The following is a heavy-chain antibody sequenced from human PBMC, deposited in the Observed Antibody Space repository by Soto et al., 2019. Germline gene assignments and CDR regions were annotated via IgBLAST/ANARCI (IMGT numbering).Heavy chain of an antibody. CDR1: GGSFSGYY. CDR2: INHSGST. D-gene: IGHD2-15*01. Sequence: SETLSLTCAVYGGSFSGYYWSWIRQPPGKGLEWIGEINHSGSTNYNPSLKSRVTISVDTSKNQFSLKLSSVTAADTAVYYCARGRVVVVAATPGYFDYWGQGTLVTVSS. CDR3: ARGRVVVVAATPGYFDY. V-gene: IGHV4-34*01. J-gene: IGHJ4*02.